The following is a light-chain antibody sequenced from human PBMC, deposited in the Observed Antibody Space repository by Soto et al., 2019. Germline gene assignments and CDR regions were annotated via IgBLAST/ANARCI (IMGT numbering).Light chain of an antibody. Sequence: EIVMTQSPATLSVSPGARATLSCRASQTIISNYLAWYQQRPGQAPRLLIYGASRGATGIPDRFSGGGSGTDFTLTIIGLEPEDFAVDYCQQYGSSGTVGQGTKGEIK. CDR1: QTIISNY. CDR2: GAS. CDR3: QQYGSSGT. J-gene: IGKJ1*01. V-gene: IGKV3-20*01.